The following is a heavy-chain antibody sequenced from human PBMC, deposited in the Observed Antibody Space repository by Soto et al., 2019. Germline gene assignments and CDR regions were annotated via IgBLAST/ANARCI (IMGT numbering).Heavy chain of an antibody. J-gene: IGHJ6*02. CDR3: ARDLEGNWSGDV. CDR1: GFTFSNYA. CDR2: INESGSST. V-gene: IGHV3-23*01. Sequence: EVQLLESGGGLVQPGGSLRLSCAASGFTFSNYAMTWVRQTPEKGLAWVSTINESGSSTWYADSVKGRFTISRDNSKNTLYVYMNSPGGEDTALYYCARDLEGNWSGDVWGQGTTVTVS. D-gene: IGHD1-20*01.